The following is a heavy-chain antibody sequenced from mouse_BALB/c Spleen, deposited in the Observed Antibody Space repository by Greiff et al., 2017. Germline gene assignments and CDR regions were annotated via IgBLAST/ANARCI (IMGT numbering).Heavy chain of an antibody. CDR3: TRNYGEYFDV. J-gene: IGHJ1*01. D-gene: IGHD1-1*01. CDR2: IYPGSGST. V-gene: IGHV1S22*01. CDR1: GYTFTSYW. Sequence: LQQPGSELVRPGASVKLSCKASGYTFTSYWMHWVKQRPGQGLEWIGNIYPGSGSTNYDEKFKSKATLTVDTSSSTAYMQLSSLTSEDSAVYYCTRNYGEYFDVWGAGTTVTVSS.